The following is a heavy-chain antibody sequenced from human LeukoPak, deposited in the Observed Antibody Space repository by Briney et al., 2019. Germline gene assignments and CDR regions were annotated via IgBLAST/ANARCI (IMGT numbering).Heavy chain of an antibody. V-gene: IGHV4-34*01. CDR3: ARDGVVVTATSAFDI. CDR2: INHSGST. CDR1: GGSFSGYY. J-gene: IGHJ3*02. Sequence: PSETLSLTCAVHGGSFSGYYWSWIRQPPGKGLEWIGEINHSGSTNYNPSLKSRVTISVDTSKNQFSLKLSSVTAADTAVYYCARDGVVVTATSAFDIWGQGTMVTVSS. D-gene: IGHD2-21*02.